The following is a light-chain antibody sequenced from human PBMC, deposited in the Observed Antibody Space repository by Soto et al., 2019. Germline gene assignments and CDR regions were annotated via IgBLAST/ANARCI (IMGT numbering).Light chain of an antibody. CDR1: QDIKNY. V-gene: IGKV1-33*01. J-gene: IGKJ4*01. CDR3: QQYDNYPLT. CDR2: AAS. Sequence: DIQMTQSPSSLSASVGDRVTITCQASQDIKNYLNWYQQKPGKAPKLLIYAASNLETGVPSRFSGSGSGTDFTLTISSLQPEDIATYYCQQYDNYPLTFGGGTKVDIK.